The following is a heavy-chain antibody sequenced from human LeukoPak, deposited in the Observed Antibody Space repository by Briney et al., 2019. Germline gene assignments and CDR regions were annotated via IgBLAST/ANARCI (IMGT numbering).Heavy chain of an antibody. J-gene: IGHJ4*02. CDR2: IIPIFGTA. V-gene: IGHV1-69*06. CDR1: GGTFSSYA. Sequence: GASVKVSCKASGGTFSSYAISWVRQAPGQGLEWMGGIIPIFGTANYAQKFQGRVTITADKSTSTAYMELSSLRSEDTAVYYCARVDYYDSSGYYQPSDYWGQGTLVTVSS. CDR3: ARVDYYDSSGYYQPSDY. D-gene: IGHD3-22*01.